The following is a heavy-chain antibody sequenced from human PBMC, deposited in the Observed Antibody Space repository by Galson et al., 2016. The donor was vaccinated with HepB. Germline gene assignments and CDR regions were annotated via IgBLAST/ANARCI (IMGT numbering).Heavy chain of an antibody. CDR3: AKKGDSNGHLLSPFDS. D-gene: IGHD2-8*01. V-gene: IGHV3-23*01. CDR1: GFTFSNYA. Sequence: SLRLSCAASGFTFSNYAMAWVRQAPGKGLEWLSLISAKGSTAYVDPVKGRFTISKDNSKKTPSLEMNSLRVEDTAVYYCAKKGDSNGHLLSPFDSWGQGNLVSVSS. J-gene: IGHJ4*02. CDR2: ISAKGST.